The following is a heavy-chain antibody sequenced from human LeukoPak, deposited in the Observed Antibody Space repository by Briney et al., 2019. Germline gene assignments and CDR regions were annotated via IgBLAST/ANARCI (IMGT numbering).Heavy chain of an antibody. Sequence: SETLSLTCAVSGYPISSGYYWGWIRQPPGKGLEWIESIYHSGSTYYNPSLKSRVTISVDTSKNQFSLKLSSVTAADTAVYYCASLLRYFDWLGIDPWGQGTLVTVSS. D-gene: IGHD3-9*01. CDR3: ASLLRYFDWLGIDP. V-gene: IGHV4-38-2*01. CDR1: GYPISSGYY. CDR2: IYHSGST. J-gene: IGHJ5*02.